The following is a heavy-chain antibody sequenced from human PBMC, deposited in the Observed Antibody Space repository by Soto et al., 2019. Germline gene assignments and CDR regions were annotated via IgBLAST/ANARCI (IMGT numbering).Heavy chain of an antibody. Sequence: QVQVVESGGGVVQPGRSLRLSCAASGFTFSSFGMHWVRQAPGKGLEWVSLIWYDGSKKSYGDSVKGRFTSPRDNSRNTVYLQMNSLRADDTAVYYCARDASYYSLWSGYYPSRNGMDVWGQGTTVTVSS. V-gene: IGHV3-33*01. J-gene: IGHJ6*02. CDR1: GFTFSSFG. CDR2: IWYDGSKK. D-gene: IGHD3-3*01. CDR3: ARDASYYSLWSGYYPSRNGMDV.